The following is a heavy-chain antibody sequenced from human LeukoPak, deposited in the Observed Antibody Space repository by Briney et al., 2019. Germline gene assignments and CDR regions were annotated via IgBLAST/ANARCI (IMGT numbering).Heavy chain of an antibody. D-gene: IGHD1-1*01. CDR1: GLTFSRFA. J-gene: IGHJ4*02. CDR2: ISGSGANT. CDR3: AKSGGTTSSDYYSAY. Sequence: GESLKIFCAASGLTFSRFAMRGVRQAPGKGLEWVAGISGSGANTYYAAPVKGRVTLSRDNSKHTLYLQMNNLRGEDTAVYYCAKSGGTTSSDYYSAYWGQGTLITGS. V-gene: IGHV3-23*01.